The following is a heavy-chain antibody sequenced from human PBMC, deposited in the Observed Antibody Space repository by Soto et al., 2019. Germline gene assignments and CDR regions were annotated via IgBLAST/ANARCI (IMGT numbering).Heavy chain of an antibody. Sequence: ASVKVSCKASGYTFTSYGISWVRQAPGQGLEWMGWISAYNGNTNYAQKIQGRVTMTTDTSTSTDYMELRSLRSDDTAVYYCAGVISGGSYQEWFDPSGQGTL. CDR2: ISAYNGNT. D-gene: IGHD2-15*01. CDR3: AGVISGGSYQEWFDP. V-gene: IGHV1-18*04. J-gene: IGHJ5*02. CDR1: GYTFTSYG.